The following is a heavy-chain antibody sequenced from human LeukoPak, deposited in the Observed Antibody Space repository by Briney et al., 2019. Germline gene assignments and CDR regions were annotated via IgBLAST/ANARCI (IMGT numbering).Heavy chain of an antibody. CDR2: IYYSGST. Sequence: SETLSLTCTVPGGSIGSRSYYWGWIRQPPGKGLEWIGSIYYSGSTYYNPSLKSRVTISVDTSKNQFSLRLSSVTAADTAVYYCAKNASTVVTPGGWFDPWGQGTLVTVSS. CDR1: GGSIGSRSYY. V-gene: IGHV4-39*01. CDR3: AKNASTVVTPGGWFDP. D-gene: IGHD4-23*01. J-gene: IGHJ5*02.